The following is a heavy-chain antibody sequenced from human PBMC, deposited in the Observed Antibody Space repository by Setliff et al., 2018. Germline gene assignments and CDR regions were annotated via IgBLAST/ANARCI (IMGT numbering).Heavy chain of an antibody. J-gene: IGHJ5*02. CDR2: LNGDGSTT. CDR3: ARDVAPPNDIRFDP. Sequence: GGSLRLSCAASGFTFSSDPMNWVRQAPGKGLVWVSRLNGDGSTTNYADSVKGRFTISRDNAKNTLYLQMNSLRAEDTAVYYCARDVAPPNDIRFDPWGQGTLVTVSS. V-gene: IGHV3-74*01. CDR1: GFTFSSDP. D-gene: IGHD2-15*01.